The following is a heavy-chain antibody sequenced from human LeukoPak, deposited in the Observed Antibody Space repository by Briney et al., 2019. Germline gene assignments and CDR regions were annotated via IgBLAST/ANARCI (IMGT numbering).Heavy chain of an antibody. CDR3: ARVQQQLVLYYFDY. V-gene: IGHV4-34*01. CDR1: GGSFSGYY. J-gene: IGHJ4*02. CDR2: INHSGST. Sequence: SETLSLTCAVYGGSFSGYYWSWIRQPPGKGLEWIGEINHSGSTNYNPSLKSRVTISVDTSKNQFSLKLSSVTAADTAVYYCARVQQQLVLYYFDYWGQGTLVTVSS. D-gene: IGHD6-13*01.